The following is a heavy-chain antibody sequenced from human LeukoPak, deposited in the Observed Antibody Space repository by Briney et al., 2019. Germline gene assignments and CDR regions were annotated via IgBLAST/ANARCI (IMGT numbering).Heavy chain of an antibody. CDR2: ISGSGGST. CDR1: GFTFSSYA. D-gene: IGHD1-26*01. J-gene: IGHJ4*02. V-gene: IGHV3-23*01. Sequence: GGSLRLSCAASGFTFSSYAMSWVRQAPGKGLERVSAISGSGGSTYYADSVKGRFTISRDNSKNTLYLQMNSLRAEDTAVYYCARGATYAYYQDYWGQGTLVTVSS. CDR3: ARGATYAYYQDY.